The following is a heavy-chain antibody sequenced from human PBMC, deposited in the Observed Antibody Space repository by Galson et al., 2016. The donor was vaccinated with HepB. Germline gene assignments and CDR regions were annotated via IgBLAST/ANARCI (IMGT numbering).Heavy chain of an antibody. CDR3: ARGSAPRPGY. Sequence: SETLSLTCTVSGGSISTYYWSWIRQPPGKGLEWIGYIYYSGNTNYNPSLESRVTISVDTSKNQLSLKLYSVTAADTAMYYCARGSAPRPGYWGRGTRVTVSS. V-gene: IGHV4-59*01. CDR1: GGSISTYY. D-gene: IGHD3-3*01. J-gene: IGHJ4*02. CDR2: IYYSGNT.